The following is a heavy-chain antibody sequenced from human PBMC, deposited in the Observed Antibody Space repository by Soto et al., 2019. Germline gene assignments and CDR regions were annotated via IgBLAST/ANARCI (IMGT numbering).Heavy chain of an antibody. Sequence: SETLSLTCAVYGGSFSGYYWSWIRQPPGKGLEWIGEINHSGSTNYNPSLKSRVTISVDTSKNQFSLKLSSVTAADTAVYYCADADYYDSSGYWITFQHWGQGTLVTVS. D-gene: IGHD3-22*01. CDR1: GGSFSGYY. CDR3: ADADYYDSSGYWITFQH. V-gene: IGHV4-34*01. CDR2: INHSGST. J-gene: IGHJ1*01.